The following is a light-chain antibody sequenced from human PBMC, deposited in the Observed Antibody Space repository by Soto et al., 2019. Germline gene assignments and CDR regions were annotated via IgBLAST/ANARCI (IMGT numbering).Light chain of an antibody. J-gene: IGKJ1*01. CDR2: AAS. CDR3: EQYFDSSWT. CDR1: QSISSTY. Sequence: EIVLTQSPGTLSLSPGERATLSCRASQSISSTYLAWYRQKSGQAPRLLIYAASSRATGIPDRFSGSGSGTDFTLTISRLEHEDFAVYYCEQYFDSSWTFGQGTRVEIK. V-gene: IGKV3-20*01.